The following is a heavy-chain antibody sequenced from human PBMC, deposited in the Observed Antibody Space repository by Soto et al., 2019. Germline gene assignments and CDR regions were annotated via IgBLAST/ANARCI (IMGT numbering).Heavy chain of an antibody. Sequence: GGSLRLSCAASGFTFSRYAMTWVRQAPGKGLEWVSGISGSGGSTYYADSVKGRFTISRDNSKNTLYLQMNSLRAEDTAVYYCAKEKYSSSSGYFDFWGQGTLVTVSS. D-gene: IGHD6-6*01. V-gene: IGHV3-23*01. CDR3: AKEKYSSSSGYFDF. CDR1: GFTFSRYA. CDR2: ISGSGGST. J-gene: IGHJ4*02.